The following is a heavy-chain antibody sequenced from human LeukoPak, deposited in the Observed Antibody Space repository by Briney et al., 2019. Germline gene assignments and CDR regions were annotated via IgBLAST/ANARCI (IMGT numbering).Heavy chain of an antibody. Sequence: PGGSLRLAWAAAGFTVSSYGMGWVRQAAGKGMGCVAVIAEDGSNKYYAECVKGRFTMTRENSKHTLSLQMHTLRAEDTAVYYCAREPLYSSGWQRLFPYWGQGPLLTVSS. CDR3: AREPLYSSGWQRLFPY. CDR2: IAEDGSNK. J-gene: IGHJ4*02. V-gene: IGHV3-30*19. D-gene: IGHD6-19*01. CDR1: GFTVSSYG.